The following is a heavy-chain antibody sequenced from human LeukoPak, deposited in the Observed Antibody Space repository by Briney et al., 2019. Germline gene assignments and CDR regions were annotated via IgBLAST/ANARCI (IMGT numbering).Heavy chain of an antibody. J-gene: IGHJ4*02. CDR3: ARDHSSWYCDY. CDR2: ISAYNGNT. D-gene: IGHD6-13*01. CDR1: GYTFTSYG. V-gene: IGHV1-18*01. Sequence: ASVKVSCKASGYTFTSYGMSWVRQAPGQGLEWMGWISAYNGNTNYAQKLQGRVSMTTDTSTSTAYMELRSLRSDDTAVYYCARDHSSWYCDYWGQGTLVTVSS.